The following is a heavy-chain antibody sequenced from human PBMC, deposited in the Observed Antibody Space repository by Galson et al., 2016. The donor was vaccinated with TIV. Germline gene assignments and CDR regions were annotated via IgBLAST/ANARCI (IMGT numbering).Heavy chain of an antibody. CDR3: ARCDGHLGLYYFDY. CDR2: IIPIFGTA. D-gene: IGHD1-26*01. Sequence: SVKVSCKASGGPFFSSYAISWVRQPPGQGLEWMGRIIPIFGTANYAQKFQGRVTITADESTSTAYMELSSLRSEDTAVYYCARCDGHLGLYYFDYWGRGTLVTVSS. CDR1: GGPFFSSYA. J-gene: IGHJ4*02. V-gene: IGHV1-69*13.